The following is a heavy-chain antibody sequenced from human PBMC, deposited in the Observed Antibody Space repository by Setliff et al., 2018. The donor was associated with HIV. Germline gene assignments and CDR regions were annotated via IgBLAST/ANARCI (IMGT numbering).Heavy chain of an antibody. CDR3: AQITVMGY. J-gene: IGHJ4*02. CDR2: IKQDGSER. CDR1: GITFSSYW. Sequence: GGSLRLSCVASGITFSSYWMSWVRQAPGKGLEWVANIKQDGSERSYVDSVKGRFTISRDNAKNSLYLQMNRLRAEDTAVYYCAQITVMGYWGQGTLVTVSS. D-gene: IGHD4-4*01. V-gene: IGHV3-7*01.